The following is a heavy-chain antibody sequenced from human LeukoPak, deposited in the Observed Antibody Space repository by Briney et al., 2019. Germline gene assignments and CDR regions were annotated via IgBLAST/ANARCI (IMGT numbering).Heavy chain of an antibody. CDR2: IIPIFGTA. V-gene: IGHV1-69*05. J-gene: IGHJ4*02. D-gene: IGHD3-22*01. CDR1: GGTFSSYA. Sequence: ASVKVSCKASGGTFSSYAISWVRQAPGQGLEWMGRIIPIFGTANYAQKFQGRVTITTDESTSTAYMELSSLRSEDTAVYYCATSSHYYDSSGADYWGQGTPVTVSS. CDR3: ATSSHYYDSSGADY.